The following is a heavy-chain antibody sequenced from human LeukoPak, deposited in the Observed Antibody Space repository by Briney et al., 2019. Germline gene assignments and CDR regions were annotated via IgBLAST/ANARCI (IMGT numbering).Heavy chain of an antibody. J-gene: IGHJ5*02. CDR2: IYYSGST. CDR3: ARVVPGSSWLTNWFDP. Sequence: PSQTLSLTCTVSGGSISSGSYYWSWIRQPAGKGLEWIGYIYYSGSTYYNPSLKSRVTISVDTSKNQFSLKLSSVTAADTAVYYCARVVPGSSWLTNWFDPWGQGTLVTVSS. CDR1: GGSISSGSYY. V-gene: IGHV4-30-4*08. D-gene: IGHD6-13*01.